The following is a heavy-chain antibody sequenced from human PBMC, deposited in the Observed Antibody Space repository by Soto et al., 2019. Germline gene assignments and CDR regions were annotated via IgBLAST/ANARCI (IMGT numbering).Heavy chain of an antibody. V-gene: IGHV1-46*01. CDR2: INPSGGST. Sequence: ASVKVSCKASGYTFTSYYMHWVRQAPGQGLEWMGIINPSGGSTSYAQKFQGRVTMTRDTSTSTVYMELSSLRSEDTAVYYCARVRVGYYDLWSGYGVGYGMDVWGQGTTVTVSS. CDR3: ARVRVGYYDLWSGYGVGYGMDV. J-gene: IGHJ6*02. D-gene: IGHD3-3*01. CDR1: GYTFTSYY.